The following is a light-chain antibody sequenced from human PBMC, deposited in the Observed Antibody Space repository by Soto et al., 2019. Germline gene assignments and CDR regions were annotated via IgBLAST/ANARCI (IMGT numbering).Light chain of an antibody. CDR3: TCDAGGNKWV. CDR2: DVT. J-gene: IGLJ3*02. Sequence: QSALTQPPSASGAPGQSVTISCTGTSSDVGNHGYVSWYQQHAGKAPKLMIYDVTKRPSGVPDRFSGSKSANTASLTVAGLQAEEEADYYCTCDAGGNKWVFGGGTKLTVL. CDR1: SSDVGNHGY. V-gene: IGLV2-8*01.